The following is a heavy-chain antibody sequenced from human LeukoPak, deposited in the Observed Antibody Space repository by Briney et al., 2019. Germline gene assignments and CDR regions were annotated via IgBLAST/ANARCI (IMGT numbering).Heavy chain of an antibody. V-gene: IGHV1-69*13. CDR2: IIPIFGTA. J-gene: IGHJ5*02. CDR1: GYTFTSYA. D-gene: IGHD4-11*01. CDR3: ARRRGAVTTSWFDP. Sequence: SVKVSCKASGYTFTSYAMNWVRQAPGQGLEWMGGIIPIFGTANYAQKFQGRVTITADESTSTAYMELSSLRSEDTAVYYCARRRGAVTTSWFDPWGQGTLVTVSS.